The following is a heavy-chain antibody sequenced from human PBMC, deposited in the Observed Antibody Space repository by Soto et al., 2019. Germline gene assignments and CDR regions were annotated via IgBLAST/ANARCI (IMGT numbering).Heavy chain of an antibody. D-gene: IGHD1-1*01. Sequence: QVQLVESGGGVVQPGRSLRLSCAASGFTFSNYGMHWVRQAPGKGLEWVAIIADDGRNKYYADSLKGRFTISRDNSNNTLYLQMNSLTTEDTAVYYCAKEGRITTNGDAFDIWGQGTMVIVSA. CDR3: AKEGRITTNGDAFDI. J-gene: IGHJ3*02. CDR2: IADDGRNK. CDR1: GFTFSNYG. V-gene: IGHV3-30*18.